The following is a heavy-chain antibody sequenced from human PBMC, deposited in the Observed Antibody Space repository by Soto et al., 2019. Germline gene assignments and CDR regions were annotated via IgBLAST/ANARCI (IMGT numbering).Heavy chain of an antibody. J-gene: IGHJ4*02. D-gene: IGHD3-22*01. CDR1: GGTFSSYA. CDR3: ARVFVEDYYDSSGYYYFDY. V-gene: IGHV1-69*01. Sequence: QVQLVQSGAEVKKPGSSVKVSCKASGGTFSSYAISWVRQAPGQGLEWMGGIIPIFGTANYAQEFQGRVTITADESTSTAYMELSSLRSEDTAVYYCARVFVEDYYDSSGYYYFDYWGQGTLVTVSS. CDR2: IIPIFGTA.